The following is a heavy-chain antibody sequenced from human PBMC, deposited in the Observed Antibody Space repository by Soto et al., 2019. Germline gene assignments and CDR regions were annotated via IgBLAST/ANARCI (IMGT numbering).Heavy chain of an antibody. CDR2: INSGGGTT. D-gene: IGHD3-10*01. CDR1: GFTFSSYW. Sequence: GGSLRLSCAASGFTFSSYWMHWFRQAPGKGLVWVSRINSGGGTTTYADSVKGRFTISIDNAKNTLYLQMNGLRAEDTAVYYCARWFTYGNFDYFDYWGQGTQVTVSS. V-gene: IGHV3-74*01. J-gene: IGHJ4*02. CDR3: ARWFTYGNFDYFDY.